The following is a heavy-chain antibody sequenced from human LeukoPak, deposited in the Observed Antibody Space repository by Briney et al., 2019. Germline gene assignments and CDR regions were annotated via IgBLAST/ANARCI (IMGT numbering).Heavy chain of an antibody. CDR3: ARGQRITIFGVVIIGTPSDY. J-gene: IGHJ4*02. CDR1: GFTFSSSA. Sequence: GGSLRLSCAASGFTFSSSAMHWVRQAPGKGLEWVAVISNDGTKKYFADSVKGRFTISGDDSTNTLYLQMNSLRAEDTAFYYCARGQRITIFGVVIIGTPSDYWGQGTLVTVSS. D-gene: IGHD3-3*01. CDR2: ISNDGTKK. V-gene: IGHV3-30-3*01.